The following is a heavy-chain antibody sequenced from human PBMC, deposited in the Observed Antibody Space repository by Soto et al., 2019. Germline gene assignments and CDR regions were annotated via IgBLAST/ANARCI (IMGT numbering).Heavy chain of an antibody. Sequence: QLQLQESGSGLVKPSQTLSLTCAVSGGSISSGGYSWSWIRQPPGKGLEWIGSIYHSGSTYYNPSLKSRVTISVDRSKNQFSLKLSSVTAADTAVYYCARENNVLPGGYFDYWGQGTLVTVSS. J-gene: IGHJ4*02. CDR3: ARENNVLPGGYFDY. CDR2: IYHSGST. D-gene: IGHD3-10*01. CDR1: GGSISSGGYS. V-gene: IGHV4-30-2*01.